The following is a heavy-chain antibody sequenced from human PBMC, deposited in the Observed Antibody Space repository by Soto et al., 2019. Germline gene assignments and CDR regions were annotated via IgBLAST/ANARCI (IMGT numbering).Heavy chain of an antibody. CDR1: GDSITSIYH. D-gene: IGHD3-3*01. V-gene: IGHV4-38-2*01. Sequence: PSETLSLTCAVSGDSITSIYHWAWIRQPPGRGLEWVASIYHTGTTYYNPSLKSRVTISVDTSKNHFSLNLRSVTAADSAVYYCARYYDFWSGYSTPYGMDVWGQGTTVTVS. CDR2: IYHTGTT. J-gene: IGHJ6*02. CDR3: ARYYDFWSGYSTPYGMDV.